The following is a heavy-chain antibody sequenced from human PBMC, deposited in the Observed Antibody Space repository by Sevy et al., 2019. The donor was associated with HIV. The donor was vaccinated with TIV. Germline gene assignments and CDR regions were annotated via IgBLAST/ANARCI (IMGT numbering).Heavy chain of an antibody. Sequence: GGSLRLSCAASGFTFGSYGMHWVRQAPGKGLEWVAYISYDRSDKNYGDSVKDRFTISRDNSKNMVYLQMNSLRAEDTAIYYCARVFSSYYFDYWGQGTLVTVSS. V-gene: IGHV3-30*02. J-gene: IGHJ4*02. D-gene: IGHD6-6*01. CDR3: ARVFSSYYFDY. CDR1: GFTFGSYG. CDR2: ISYDRSDK.